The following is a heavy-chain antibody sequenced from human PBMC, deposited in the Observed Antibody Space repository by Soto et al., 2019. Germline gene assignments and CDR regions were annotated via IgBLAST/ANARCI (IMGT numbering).Heavy chain of an antibody. D-gene: IGHD2-2*01. Sequence: PGESLKISCKGSGYSFTSYWIGWVRQMPGKGLEWMGIIYPGDSDTRYSPSFQGQVTISADKSISTAYLQWSSLKASDTAMYYCARVRRGYCSSTSCYALTAYYYYYMDVWGKGTTVTLSS. J-gene: IGHJ6*03. CDR2: IYPGDSDT. V-gene: IGHV5-51*01. CDR3: ARVRRGYCSSTSCYALTAYYYYYMDV. CDR1: GYSFTSYW.